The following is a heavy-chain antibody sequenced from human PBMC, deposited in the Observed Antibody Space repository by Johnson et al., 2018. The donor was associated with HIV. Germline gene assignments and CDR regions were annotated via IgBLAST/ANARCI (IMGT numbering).Heavy chain of an antibody. CDR2: IRYDGYYT. CDR1: GFTYSTYG. Sequence: QMMLVESGGGVVQPGRSLRLSCAASGFTYSTYGMYWVRQAPGKGLEWVALIRYDGYYTKYADSVKGRFTISRDNSKNMLFLQMSRLRAEDTAVYYCAKDLEGHDVFDIWGQGTAVTVSS. J-gene: IGHJ3*02. D-gene: IGHD3-3*01. V-gene: IGHV3-33*06. CDR3: AKDLEGHDVFDI.